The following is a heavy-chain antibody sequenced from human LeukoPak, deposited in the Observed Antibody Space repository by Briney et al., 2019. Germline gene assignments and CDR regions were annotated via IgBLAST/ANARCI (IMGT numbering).Heavy chain of an antibody. V-gene: IGHV3-7*01. CDR3: VRDRGYGALDP. D-gene: IGHD4-17*01. Sequence: GGSLRLSCAASGFTFSSYWINWVRQAPGKGLEWVAFINPDGSKTHYADSVKGRFTISRDNAENSLYLQMNSLRAEDTAVYFCVRDRGYGALDPWGQGTLVTVSS. J-gene: IGHJ5*02. CDR2: INPDGSKT. CDR1: GFTFSSYW.